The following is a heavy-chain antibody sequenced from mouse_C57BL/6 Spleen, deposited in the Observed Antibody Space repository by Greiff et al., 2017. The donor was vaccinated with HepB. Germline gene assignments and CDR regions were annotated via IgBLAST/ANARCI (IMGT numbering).Heavy chain of an antibody. V-gene: IGHV1-55*01. Sequence: QVQLQQPGAELVKPGASVKMSCKASGYTFTSYWITWVKQRPGQGLEWIGDIYPGSGSTNYNEKFKSKATLTVDTSSSTAYMQLSSLTSEDSAVYDCARRPYGSRGAMDYWGQGTSVTVSS. D-gene: IGHD1-1*01. CDR3: ARRPYGSRGAMDY. CDR1: GYTFTSYW. J-gene: IGHJ4*01. CDR2: IYPGSGST.